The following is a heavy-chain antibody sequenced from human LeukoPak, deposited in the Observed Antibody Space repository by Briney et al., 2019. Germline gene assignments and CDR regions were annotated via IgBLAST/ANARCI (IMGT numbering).Heavy chain of an antibody. V-gene: IGHV3-30*03. J-gene: IGHJ4*02. CDR2: IPYDGSNK. D-gene: IGHD6-13*01. CDR3: AREGIAELFTSAPYFDY. Sequence: GGSLRLPCAASGFTFSSYGMHWVRQAPGEGLEWVAVIPYDGSNKYYADSVKGRFTISRDNSKNTLYLQMNSLRAEDTAVYYCAREGIAELFTSAPYFDYWGQGTLVTVSS. CDR1: GFTFSSYG.